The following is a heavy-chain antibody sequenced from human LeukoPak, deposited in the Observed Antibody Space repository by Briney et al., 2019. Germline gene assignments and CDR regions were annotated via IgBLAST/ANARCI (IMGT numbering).Heavy chain of an antibody. CDR2: ICGSGDKT. Sequence: GGSLRLSCAASGFTFNRNAISWVRQAPGEGLGWVSTICGSGDKTFYADSVKGRFTISRDNSKNMVHLQMNSLTGEDTALYYCVRRGDASSGWGDHDFWGQGALVTVSS. CDR3: VRRGDASSGWGDHDF. J-gene: IGHJ4*02. D-gene: IGHD6-19*01. CDR1: GFTFNRNA. V-gene: IGHV3-23*01.